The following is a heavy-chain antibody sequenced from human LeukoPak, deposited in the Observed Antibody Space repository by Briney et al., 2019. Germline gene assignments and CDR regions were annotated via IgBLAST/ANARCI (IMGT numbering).Heavy chain of an antibody. CDR3: ARGGESLAFDI. V-gene: IGHV4-59*10. CDR1: GGSFSGYY. Sequence: SETLSLTCAVYGGSFSGYYWSWIRQPAGKGLEWIGRIYTSGSTNYNPSLKSRVTMSVDTSKNQFSLKLSSVTAADTAVYYCARGGESLAFDIWGQGTMVTVSS. CDR2: IYTSGST. D-gene: IGHD3-16*01. J-gene: IGHJ3*02.